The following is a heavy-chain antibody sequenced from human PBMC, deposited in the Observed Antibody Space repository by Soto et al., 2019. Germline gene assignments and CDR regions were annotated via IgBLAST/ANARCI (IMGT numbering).Heavy chain of an antibody. CDR3: ARDRMVYDWTQPYYYYGMDV. D-gene: IGHD2-8*01. J-gene: IGHJ6*02. V-gene: IGHV1-69*13. Sequence: ASVKVSCKASGYTFSSYAISWVRQAPGQGLEWMGGIIPIFGTANYAQKFQGRVTITADESTSTAYMELSSLRSEDTAVYYCARDRMVYDWTQPYYYYGMDVWGQGTTVTVSS. CDR2: IIPIFGTA. CDR1: GYTFSSYA.